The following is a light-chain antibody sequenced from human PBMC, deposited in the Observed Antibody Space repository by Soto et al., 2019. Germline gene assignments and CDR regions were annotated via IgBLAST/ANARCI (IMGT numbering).Light chain of an antibody. CDR3: HEYNTWPWT. Sequence: ETVLTQSPATLSVSPGETATLSCTTSQGLNRNLAWYQQKLGQAPRVLIYGASTRAAGIPARFSGSGSGTEVILTISSLQSEDFAVYYCHEYNTWPWTFGQGTKVEIK. J-gene: IGKJ1*01. CDR2: GAS. CDR1: QGLNRN. V-gene: IGKV3-15*01.